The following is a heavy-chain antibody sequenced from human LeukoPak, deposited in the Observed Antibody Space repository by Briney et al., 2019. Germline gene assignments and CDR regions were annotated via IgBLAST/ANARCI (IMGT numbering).Heavy chain of an antibody. CDR1: GFTFSNFA. CDR3: ARVEVYYDILTGYYYFDY. CDR2: ISGSGGNT. J-gene: IGHJ4*02. Sequence: AGGSLRLSCAASGFTFSNFAMSWVRQAPGKGLEWVSVISGSGGNTYYADSVKGRFTISRDNSKNTLYLQMNSLRAEDTAVYYCARVEVYYDILTGYYYFDYWGQGTLVTVSS. D-gene: IGHD3-9*01. V-gene: IGHV3-23*01.